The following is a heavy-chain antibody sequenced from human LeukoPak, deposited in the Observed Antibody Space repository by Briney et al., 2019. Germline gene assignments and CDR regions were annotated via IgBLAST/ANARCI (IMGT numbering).Heavy chain of an antibody. CDR2: IGSKANSYAT. CDR3: TGMWIQLWLSSEAFDI. V-gene: IGHV3-73*01. CDR1: GFTFSGSA. J-gene: IGHJ3*02. Sequence: GGSLRLSCAASGFTFSGSAMHWVRQASGKGLEWVGRIGSKANSYATAYAASVKGRFTISRDDSKNTAYLQMNSLKTEDTAVYYCTGMWIQLWLSSEAFDIWGQGTMVTVSS. D-gene: IGHD5-18*01.